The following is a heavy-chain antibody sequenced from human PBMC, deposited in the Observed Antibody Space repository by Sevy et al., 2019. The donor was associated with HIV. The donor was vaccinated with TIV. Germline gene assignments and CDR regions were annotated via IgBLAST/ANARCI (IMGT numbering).Heavy chain of an antibody. CDR2: IQYDGSNK. Sequence: GVSLRLSCAASGFSYSSYGMHWVRQAPGKGLEWVAYIQYDGSNKDYADSVKGRFTISRDNSKNTLDLQMNRLRVEDTAVYYWGKEGGGEGGDHWGQGTLVTVSS. J-gene: IGHJ4*02. CDR3: GKEGGGEGGDH. D-gene: IGHD2-21*01. V-gene: IGHV3-30*02. CDR1: GFSYSSYG.